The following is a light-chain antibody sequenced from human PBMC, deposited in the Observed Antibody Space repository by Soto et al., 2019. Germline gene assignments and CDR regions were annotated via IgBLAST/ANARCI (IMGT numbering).Light chain of an antibody. Sequence: DIQMTQSPSSRSASVGDSVTITFRASQSISTYLNWCQQKPGKAPKLLIYKASTLKSGVPSRFSGSGSGTDFTLTISSLQPEDFATYYCQRSYSTSWTFGQGNKGDIK. CDR1: QSISTY. J-gene: IGKJ1*01. CDR2: KAS. CDR3: QRSYSTSWT. V-gene: IGKV1-39*01.